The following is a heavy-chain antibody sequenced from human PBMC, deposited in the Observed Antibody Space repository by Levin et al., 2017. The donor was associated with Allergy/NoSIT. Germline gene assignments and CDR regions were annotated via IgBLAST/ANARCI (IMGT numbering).Heavy chain of an antibody. J-gene: IGHJ2*01. CDR1: GGSISSGDYY. Sequence: LRLSCTVSGGSISSGDYYWSWIRQPPGKGLEWIGYIYYSGSTYYNPSLKSRVTISVDTSKNQFSPKLSSVTAADTAVYYCARSIAAAGRHWYFDLWGRGTLVTVSS. CDR2: IYYSGST. CDR3: ARSIAAAGRHWYFDL. V-gene: IGHV4-30-4*01. D-gene: IGHD6-13*01.